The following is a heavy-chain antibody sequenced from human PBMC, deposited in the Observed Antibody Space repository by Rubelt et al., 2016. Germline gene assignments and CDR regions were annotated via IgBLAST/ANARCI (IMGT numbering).Heavy chain of an antibody. D-gene: IGHD6-13*01. V-gene: IGHV3-43*01. CDR2: ISWDGGST. J-gene: IGHJ6*02. CDR3: AKDKSAARTADYYYYGMDV. CDR1: GFTFDDYT. Sequence: EVQLVESGGVVVQPGGSLRLSCAASGFTFDDYTMHWVRQAPGKGLEWVSLISWDGGSTYYADSVKGRFTISRDNSKKSLYLQMNSLRTEDTALYYCAKDKSAARTADYYYYGMDVWGQGTTVTVSS.